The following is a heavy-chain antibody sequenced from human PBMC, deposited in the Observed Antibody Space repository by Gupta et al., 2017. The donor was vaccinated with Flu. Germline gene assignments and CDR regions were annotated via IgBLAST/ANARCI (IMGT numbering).Heavy chain of an antibody. J-gene: IGHJ4*02. CDR1: GFTFSSYA. CDR3: AKYHSYGDYVRFLNYFDY. Sequence: EVQLLESGGGLVQPGGSLRLSCAASGFTFSSYAMSWVRQAPGKGLEWVSAISGSGGSTYYADSVKGRFSISRDNSKNTLYLQMNSLRAEDTAVYYCAKYHSYGDYVRFLNYFDYWGQGTLVTVSS. V-gene: IGHV3-23*01. D-gene: IGHD4-17*01. CDR2: ISGSGGST.